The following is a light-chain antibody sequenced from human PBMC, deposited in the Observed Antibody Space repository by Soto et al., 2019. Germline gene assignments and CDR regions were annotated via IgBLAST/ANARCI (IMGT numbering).Light chain of an antibody. J-gene: IGLJ3*02. Sequence: QAVVTQPPSASGTPGQRVTISCSGTYSNIGTHTVNWYQQLPGTAPKVVIYNDNQRPSGVPDRFSGSKSGTSASLAISGPQSEDEADYYCAAWDDSLSGWMFGGGTKLTVL. CDR3: AAWDDSLSGWM. V-gene: IGLV1-44*01. CDR1: YSNIGTHT. CDR2: NDN.